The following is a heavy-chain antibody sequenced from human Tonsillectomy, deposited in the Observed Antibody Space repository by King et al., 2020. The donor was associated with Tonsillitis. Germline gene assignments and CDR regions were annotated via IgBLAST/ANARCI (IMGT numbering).Heavy chain of an antibody. V-gene: IGHV3-30*01. D-gene: IGHD6-19*01. CDR1: GFTFSSYA. CDR3: ARDGISSGWSYYFDY. Sequence: VKLVESGGGVVQPGRSLRLSCVASGFTFSSYAVHWVRQAPVKGLEWVALISYDGSNKYYADSVKGRFTLSRDNSKSTLYLQMNSLRPEDTAVYYCARDGISSGWSYYFDYWGQGTLVTVSS. J-gene: IGHJ4*02. CDR2: ISYDGSNK.